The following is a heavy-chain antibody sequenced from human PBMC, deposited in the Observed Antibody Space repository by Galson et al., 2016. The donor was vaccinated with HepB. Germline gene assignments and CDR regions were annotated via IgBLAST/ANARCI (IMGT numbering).Heavy chain of an antibody. Sequence: SVKVSCKASGYTFTSNNIQWVRQAPGQGLEWMGIINPNGGFTRNAQKFQDRVIMTRDTSTNTVHMELTNLNAEDTALYYCARGSRDPNVPYYYDSWGQGTLVTVSS. CDR1: GYTFTSNN. J-gene: IGHJ4*02. V-gene: IGHV1-46*01. D-gene: IGHD2-8*01. CDR2: INPNGGFT. CDR3: ARGSRDPNVPYYYDS.